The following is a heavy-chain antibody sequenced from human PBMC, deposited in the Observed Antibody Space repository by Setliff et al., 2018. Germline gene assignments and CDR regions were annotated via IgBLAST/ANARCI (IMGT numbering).Heavy chain of an antibody. D-gene: IGHD3-22*01. V-gene: IGHV4-59*12. CDR1: GGTFSDYY. CDR2: ITYSGSA. Sequence: SETLSLTCAAYGGTFSDYYWTWIRQPPGKGLEWIGFITYSGSANYHPSLKSRVTISLDTSKNQFSLKLSSVTAADTAVYYCARVDDVGSGYENWIDPWGRGTLVTVSS. CDR3: ARVDDVGSGYENWIDP. J-gene: IGHJ5*02.